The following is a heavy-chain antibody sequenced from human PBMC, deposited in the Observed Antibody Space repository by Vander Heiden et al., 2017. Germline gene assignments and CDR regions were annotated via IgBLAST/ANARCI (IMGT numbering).Heavy chain of an antibody. V-gene: IGHV3-33*01. J-gene: IGHJ6*02. D-gene: IGHD6-19*01. CDR2: IWYDGSNK. Sequence: QVQLVESGGGVVQPGRSLRLSCAASGFTFSSYGMHWVRQAPGQGLEWVAVIWYDGSNKDYADSVKGRFTISRDNSKNTLYLQMNSLRAEDTAVYYCARDFSSGWYKVYYYGMDVWGQGTTVTVSS. CDR1: GFTFSSYG. CDR3: ARDFSSGWYKVYYYGMDV.